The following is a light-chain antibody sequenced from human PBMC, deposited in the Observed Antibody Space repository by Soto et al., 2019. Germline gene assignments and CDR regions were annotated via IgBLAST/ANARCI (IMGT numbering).Light chain of an antibody. CDR3: QSYNSSNQV. CDR2: EDN. V-gene: IGLV6-57*02. CDR1: SGSIATNS. Sequence: NFMLTQPHSVSESPGKTVTISYTGSSGSIATNSVQWCQQRPGSVPTTVIYEDNQRPSGVPDRFSGSIDNSSNSASLTISGLKTEDKADYYCQSYNSSNQVFGGGTKVTVL. J-gene: IGLJ3*02.